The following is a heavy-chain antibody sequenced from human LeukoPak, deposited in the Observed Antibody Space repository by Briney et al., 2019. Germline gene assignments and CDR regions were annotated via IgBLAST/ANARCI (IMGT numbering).Heavy chain of an antibody. D-gene: IGHD6-19*01. CDR2: ISYDGSNK. J-gene: IGHJ2*01. V-gene: IGHV3-30*18. CDR3: AKDLGGGSGCYDL. Sequence: QPGRSLRLSCAASGFTFSSYGMHWVRQAPGKGLEWVAIISYDGSNKYYADSVQGRFTISRDNSKNTLYLQMNSLRAGDTAVYYCAKDLGGGSGCYDLWGRGTLVTVSS. CDR1: GFTFSSYG.